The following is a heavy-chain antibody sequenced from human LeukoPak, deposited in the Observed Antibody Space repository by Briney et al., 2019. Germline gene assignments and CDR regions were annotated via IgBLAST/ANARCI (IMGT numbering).Heavy chain of an antibody. CDR3: ARMSEGWFEESTPPDFDY. J-gene: IGHJ4*02. CDR2: INSDGSST. Sequence: PGGSLRLSCAASGFTFSSYWMHWVRQAPGKGLVWVSRINSDGSSTSYADSVKGRFTISRDNAKNTLYLQMNSLRAEDTAVYYCARMSEGWFEESTPPDFDYWGQGTLVTVSS. CDR1: GFTFSSYW. V-gene: IGHV3-74*01. D-gene: IGHD3-10*01.